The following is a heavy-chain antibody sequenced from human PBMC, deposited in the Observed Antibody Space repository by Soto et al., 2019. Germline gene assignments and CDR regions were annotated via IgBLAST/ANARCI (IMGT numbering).Heavy chain of an antibody. J-gene: IGHJ4*02. CDR1: GFTFSNYW. CDR2: INSDGSRT. CDR3: ARGGSSSWYRGHDY. V-gene: IGHV3-74*01. Sequence: EVQLVESGGGLVQPGGSLRLSCSASGFTFSNYWMHWVRQAPGKGLVWVSRINSDGSRTDYADSVKGRFTISRDNAKNTLYLQMNSLRAEDTAVYYCARGGSSSWYRGHDYWGQGTLVTVSS. D-gene: IGHD6-13*01.